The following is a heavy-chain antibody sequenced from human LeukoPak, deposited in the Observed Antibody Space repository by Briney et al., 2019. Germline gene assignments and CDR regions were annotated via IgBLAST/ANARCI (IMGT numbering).Heavy chain of an antibody. CDR2: IDDSGKTT. V-gene: IGHV3-23*01. D-gene: IGHD3/OR15-3a*01. J-gene: IGHJ4*02. CDR3: AKVAAWTYFDS. CDR1: GFTLRSSA. Sequence: PGGSLRLSCAASGFTLRSSAMTWVRLAPGKGLGWVSGIDDSGKTTYYSDSVKGRFTISRDNSKNTLYLQLTSLRVEDTAIYYCAKVAAWTYFDSWGQGTLVTVSS.